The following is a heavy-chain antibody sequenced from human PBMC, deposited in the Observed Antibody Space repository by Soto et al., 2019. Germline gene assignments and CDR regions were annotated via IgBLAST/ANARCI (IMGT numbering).Heavy chain of an antibody. Sequence: DVQLVESGGGLVQPGRSLRLSCAASGFTFDAYAMHWVRRVPGKGLAWVSSISWNSNIIGYADSVKGRFTISRDNAKNSLYLQMNSLRPEDTALYYCAKGGPDGFCSGGRCYFDYWGQGTLVTVSS. CDR1: GFTFDAYA. D-gene: IGHD2-15*01. CDR2: ISWNSNII. J-gene: IGHJ4*02. CDR3: AKGGPDGFCSGGRCYFDY. V-gene: IGHV3-9*01.